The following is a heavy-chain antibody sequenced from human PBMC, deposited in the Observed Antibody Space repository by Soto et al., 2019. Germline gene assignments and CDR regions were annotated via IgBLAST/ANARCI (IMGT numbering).Heavy chain of an antibody. CDR1: GGTFSSYA. V-gene: IGHV1-69*13. Sequence: ASVKVSCKASGGTFSSYAISWVRQAPGQGLEWMGGIIPIFGTANYAQKFQGRVTITADESTSTAYMELSSLRSEDTAVYYCARDRVYGGNSKYFDYWGQGTLVTVSS. J-gene: IGHJ4*02. CDR3: ARDRVYGGNSKYFDY. D-gene: IGHD4-17*01. CDR2: IIPIFGTA.